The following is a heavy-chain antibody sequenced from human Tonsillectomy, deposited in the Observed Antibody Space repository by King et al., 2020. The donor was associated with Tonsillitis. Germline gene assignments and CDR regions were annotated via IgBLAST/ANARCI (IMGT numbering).Heavy chain of an antibody. Sequence: VQLVESGAEVKKPGESLKISCKSSGYSFTSYWIGWVRQMPGKGLEWMGIIYPGDSDTRYSPSFQGQVTISADKSISTASLQWNSLKASDPAVYYFARLASGSYPHDFWGQGTLVTVSS. D-gene: IGHD1-26*01. CDR3: ARLASGSYPHDF. V-gene: IGHV5-51*01. J-gene: IGHJ4*02. CDR2: IYPGDSDT. CDR1: GYSFTSYW.